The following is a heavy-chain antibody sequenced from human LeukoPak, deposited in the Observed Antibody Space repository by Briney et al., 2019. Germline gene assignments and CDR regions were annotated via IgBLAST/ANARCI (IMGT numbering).Heavy chain of an antibody. D-gene: IGHD6-19*01. Sequence: GGSLRLSCAASGFTFSTYGIHWVRQAPGKGLEWVAFIRYDEVNKYYADSVKGRFTISRDNSKNTLYLQMNSLRAEDTAVYYCAKTEGQWLVPDFDYWGQGTLVTVSS. J-gene: IGHJ4*02. CDR1: GFTFSTYG. CDR2: IRYDEVNK. V-gene: IGHV3-30*02. CDR3: AKTEGQWLVPDFDY.